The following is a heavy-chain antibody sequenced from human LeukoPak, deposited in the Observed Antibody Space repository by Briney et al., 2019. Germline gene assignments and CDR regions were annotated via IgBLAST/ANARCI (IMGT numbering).Heavy chain of an antibody. J-gene: IGHJ4*02. CDR1: DYTFTSYG. D-gene: IGHD1-26*01. CDR2: ISAYNGNT. V-gene: IGHV1-18*01. Sequence: ASVKVSCKASDYTFTSYGISWVRQAPGHGNEWMGWISAYNGNTNYAQKLQGRVTMTTDTSTSTAYMELRSLRSDDTAVYYCARGVGATKRNDYWGQGTLVTVSS. CDR3: ARGVGATKRNDY.